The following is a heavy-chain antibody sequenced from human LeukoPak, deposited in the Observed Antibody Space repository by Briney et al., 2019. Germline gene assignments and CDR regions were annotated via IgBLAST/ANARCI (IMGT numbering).Heavy chain of an antibody. CDR3: AKHDPRRVVITNWFDP. J-gene: IGHJ5*02. CDR1: GFTFSAYA. V-gene: IGHV3-23*01. CDR2: ISGSGGIT. D-gene: IGHD3-22*01. Sequence: GGSLRLSCAASGFTFSAYAISWVRQAPGKGLEWVSAISGSGGITYYADTVKGRFTISRGNSKNTLYLQMNSLRAEDTAVYYCAKHDPRRVVITNWFDPWGQGTLVTVSS.